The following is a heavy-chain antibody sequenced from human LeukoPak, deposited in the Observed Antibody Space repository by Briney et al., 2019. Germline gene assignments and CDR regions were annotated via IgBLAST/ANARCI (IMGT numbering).Heavy chain of an antibody. CDR1: GGSISSSNYY. V-gene: IGHV4-39*07. CDR2: IYYSGST. J-gene: IGHJ4*02. CDR3: ARRDDQRVKFDY. Sequence: PSETLSLTCTVSGGSISSSNYYWGWIRQPPGKGLEWIGSIYYSGSTYYNPSLKSRVTISVDTSKNQFSLKLSSVTAADTAVYYCARRDDQRVKFDYWGQGTLVTVSS.